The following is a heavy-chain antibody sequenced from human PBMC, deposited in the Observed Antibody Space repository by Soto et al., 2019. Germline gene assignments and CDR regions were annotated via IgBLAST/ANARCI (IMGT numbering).Heavy chain of an antibody. Sequence: QVQLQESGPGLVRPSQTLSLTCTVSGDSINSVDHYWSWIRQPPGKGLEWMGYIYHSGSTHYNPSLNSRLTISIDTSTNRFSLNLTSVTAADTDVYFCARLRWETENNWFDPWGQGALVTVSS. V-gene: IGHV4-30-4*01. CDR2: IYHSGST. CDR1: GDSINSVDHY. J-gene: IGHJ5*02. CDR3: ARLRWETENNWFDP. D-gene: IGHD1-26*01.